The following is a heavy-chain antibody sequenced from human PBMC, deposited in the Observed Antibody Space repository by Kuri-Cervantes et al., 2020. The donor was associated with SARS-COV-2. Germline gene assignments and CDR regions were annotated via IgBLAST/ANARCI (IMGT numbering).Heavy chain of an antibody. CDR2: ISDNSKSI. V-gene: IGHV3-48*01. J-gene: IGHJ4*02. CDR1: GFNFNSFF. D-gene: IGHD6-19*01. Sequence: LSLTCAAPGFNFNSFFMNWVRQAPGRGLEWVSYISDNSKSIYYADSVKGRFTISRDYAKNSLYLQMNSLRAEDTAVYYCASGTTGWDFDNWGQGTRVTVSS. CDR3: ASGTTGWDFDN.